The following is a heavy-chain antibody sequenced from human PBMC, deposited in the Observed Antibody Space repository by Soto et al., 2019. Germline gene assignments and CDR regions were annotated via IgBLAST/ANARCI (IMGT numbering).Heavy chain of an antibody. CDR2: VNPSGGHT. J-gene: IGHJ4*02. D-gene: IGHD2-21*02. CDR1: GDTFTDYY. Sequence: QVQLMQSGAEVKKPGASVKVSCKASGDTFTDYYIHWVRQAPGQGLEWMGTVNPSGGHTTYAQHFLGRATMTREASTSTLYMELTSLTSDDTAIYYCARGGHVVVVTAALDYWGQGTLVTVSS. CDR3: ARGGHVVVVTAALDY. V-gene: IGHV1-46*01.